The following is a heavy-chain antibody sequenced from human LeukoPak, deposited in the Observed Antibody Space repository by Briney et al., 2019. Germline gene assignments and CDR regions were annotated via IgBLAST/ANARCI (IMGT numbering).Heavy chain of an antibody. CDR2: ISSSSSYI. J-gene: IGHJ4*02. Sequence: PGGSLRLSCAASGFTFSSYSMNWVRQAPGKGLEWVSSISSSSSYIYYADSVKGRFTISRDNAKNSLYLQMNSLRAEDTAVYYCARATVVGYYGSGSEYYFDYWGQGTLVTISS. D-gene: IGHD3-10*01. V-gene: IGHV3-21*01. CDR1: GFTFSSYS. CDR3: ARATVVGYYGSGSEYYFDY.